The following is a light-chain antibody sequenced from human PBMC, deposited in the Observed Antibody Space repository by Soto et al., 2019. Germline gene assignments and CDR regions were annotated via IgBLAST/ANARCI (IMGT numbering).Light chain of an antibody. J-gene: IGKJ5*01. V-gene: IGKV3-20*01. CDR1: QNVGANY. Sequence: EIVLTQSPGTLSLSPGERATLSCRASQNVGANYLAWYQQKPGQAPRLLIYHPSTRASGIPDRFSGSGSGTDFTLTITRLEPADFALYYCQQYASSPLTFGQGTRLETK. CDR3: QQYASSPLT. CDR2: HPS.